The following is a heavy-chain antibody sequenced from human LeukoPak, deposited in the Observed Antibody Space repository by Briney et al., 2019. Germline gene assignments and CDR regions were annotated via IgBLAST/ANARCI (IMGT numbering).Heavy chain of an antibody. CDR3: ARETRGIVGDSGYFDY. V-gene: IGHV1-2*06. Sequence: ASVKVSCKASGYTFTGYYMHWVRQAPGQGLEWMGRINPNSGGTNYAQKFQGRVTMTRDTSISTAHMELSRLRSDDTAVYYCARETRGIVGDSGYFDYWGQGTLVTVSS. CDR1: GYTFTGYY. CDR2: INPNSGGT. J-gene: IGHJ4*02. D-gene: IGHD1-26*01.